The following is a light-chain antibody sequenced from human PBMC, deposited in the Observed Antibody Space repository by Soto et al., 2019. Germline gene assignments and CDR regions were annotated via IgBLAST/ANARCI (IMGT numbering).Light chain of an antibody. CDR1: QPINRW. CDR2: AAS. V-gene: IGKV1-12*01. J-gene: IGKJ1*01. Sequence: DIQMTQSPSPLSASVGDRVTITCRASQPINRWLAWYQRKPGKAPKLLIYAASSLHTGVPLRFSGSGSGTDFSLTISSLQPEDFATYYCQQSYSTRTWTFGQGTKVDI. CDR3: QQSYSTRTWT.